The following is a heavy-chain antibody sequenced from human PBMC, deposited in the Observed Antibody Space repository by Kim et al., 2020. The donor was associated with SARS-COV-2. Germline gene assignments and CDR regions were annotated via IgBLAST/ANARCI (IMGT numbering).Heavy chain of an antibody. CDR3: ARDRGSYYVY. V-gene: IGHV1-3*01. D-gene: IGHD1-26*01. J-gene: IGHJ4*02. CDR2: NT. Sequence: NTKYSQKFQGRVTSTRDTSASTAYMELSSLRSEDTAVYYCARDRGSYYVYWGQGTLVTVSS.